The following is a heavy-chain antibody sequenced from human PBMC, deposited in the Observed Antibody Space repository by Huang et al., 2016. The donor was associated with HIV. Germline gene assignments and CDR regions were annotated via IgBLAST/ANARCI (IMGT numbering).Heavy chain of an antibody. CDR1: GFTFSSYA. J-gene: IGHJ4*02. D-gene: IGHD3-10*01. CDR3: ARGSAGVLWFGEM. V-gene: IGHV3-30*04. Sequence: QERLVESGGGVVQPGRSLGLSCAASGFTFSSYAMHWVRQAPGKVLEGVAVISYDGSNQHYVDSVKGRFTISRDNSKKMLYLQMNSLRMGDTAVYYCARGSAGVLWFGEMWGQGTLVTVSS. CDR2: ISYDGSNQ.